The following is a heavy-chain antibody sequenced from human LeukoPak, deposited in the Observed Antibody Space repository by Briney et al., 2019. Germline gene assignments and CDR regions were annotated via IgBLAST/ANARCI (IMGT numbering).Heavy chain of an antibody. CDR1: GYTFTSYG. Sequence: EASVKVSCKASGYTFTSYGISWVRQAPGQGLEWMGWISAYNGNTNYALKLQGRVTMTTDTSTSTAYMELRSLRSDDTAVYYCARLITMVRSNWFDPWGQGTLVTVSS. CDR2: ISAYNGNT. J-gene: IGHJ5*02. CDR3: ARLITMVRSNWFDP. D-gene: IGHD3-10*01. V-gene: IGHV1-18*01.